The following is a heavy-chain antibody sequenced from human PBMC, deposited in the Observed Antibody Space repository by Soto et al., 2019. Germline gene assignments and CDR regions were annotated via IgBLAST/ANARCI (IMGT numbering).Heavy chain of an antibody. J-gene: IGHJ4*02. CDR3: ASPHCSSTSCYEYYFDY. CDR1: GGTFSSYT. Sequence: SVKVSCKASGGTFSSYTISWVRQAPGQGFEWTGRIIPILGIANYAQKFQGRVTITADKSTSTAYMELSSLRSEDTAVYYCASPHCSSTSCYEYYFDYWGQGTLVTVSS. CDR2: IIPILGIA. V-gene: IGHV1-69*02. D-gene: IGHD2-2*01.